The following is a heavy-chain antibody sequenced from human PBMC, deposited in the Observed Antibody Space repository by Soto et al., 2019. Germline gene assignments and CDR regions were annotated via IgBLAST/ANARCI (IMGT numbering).Heavy chain of an antibody. CDR1: GDSISSYY. V-gene: IGHV4-59*01. J-gene: IGHJ4*02. Sequence: VPLQESGPGLVKPSETLSLTCTVSGDSISSYYWSWIRQPQGKGLEWIGYIYYSGSNNYNPSLKSRVAISIDTSKNQFSLKLSSVTAADTAVYYCARGGGRFDYWGQGTLVTVSS. D-gene: IGHD3-10*01. CDR3: ARGGGRFDY. CDR2: IYYSGSN.